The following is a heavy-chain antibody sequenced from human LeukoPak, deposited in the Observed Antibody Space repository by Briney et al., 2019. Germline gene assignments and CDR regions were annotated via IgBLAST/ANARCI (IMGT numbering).Heavy chain of an antibody. CDR2: IRYDGSNK. V-gene: IGHV3-30*02. Sequence: RPGGSLRLSCAASGFTFSNYGMHWVRQAPGKGLEWVAFIRYDGSNKYYADSVKGRFTISRDNSKNTLYLQMNSLRAEDTAVYYCAKDIVLRFLEWPWYFDLWGRGTLVTVSS. D-gene: IGHD3-3*01. CDR3: AKDIVLRFLEWPWYFDL. J-gene: IGHJ2*01. CDR1: GFTFSNYG.